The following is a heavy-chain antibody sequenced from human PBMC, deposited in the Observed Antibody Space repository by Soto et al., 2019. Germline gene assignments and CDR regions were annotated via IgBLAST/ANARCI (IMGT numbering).Heavy chain of an antibody. CDR3: AIADYGDDDY. D-gene: IGHD4-17*01. CDR1: GYTLGTST. V-gene: IGHV1-18*01. Sequence: QLQPVHSGPEAQKPGASVKVSCKAAGYTLGTSTISWRRKAPGKGPEWMGWIKGYSGNPNYAQKLQGRFTMTTDTSTSTAYMELRSLTTDDTAIYYCAIADYGDDDYWGQGTLVTVSS. CDR2: IKGYSGNP. J-gene: IGHJ4*02.